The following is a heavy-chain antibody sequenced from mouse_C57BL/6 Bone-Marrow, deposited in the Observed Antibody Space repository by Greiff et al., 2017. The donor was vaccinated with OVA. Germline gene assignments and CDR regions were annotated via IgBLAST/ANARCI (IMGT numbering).Heavy chain of an antibody. CDR1: GYTFTSYG. J-gene: IGHJ3*01. CDR3: ARWGLPLAY. CDR2: IYPRSGNT. V-gene: IGHV1-81*01. D-gene: IGHD2-4*01. Sequence: QVQLQQSGAELARPGASVKLSCKASGYTFTSYGISWVKQRTGQGLEWIGEIYPRSGNTYYNEKFKGKATLTADKSSSTAYMELRSLTSEDSAVYFCARWGLPLAYWGQGTLVTVSA.